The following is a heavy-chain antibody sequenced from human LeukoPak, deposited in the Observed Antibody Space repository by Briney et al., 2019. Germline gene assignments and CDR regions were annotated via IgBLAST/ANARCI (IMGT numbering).Heavy chain of an antibody. D-gene: IGHD6-13*01. CDR2: IYTSGTT. Sequence: SETLSLTCTVSGGSISGYYWSWIRQPAGKGLEWIGRIYTSGTTDYNPSLKSRVTMSVDTSKNQFSLKLSSVTAADTAVYYCARDQKRLQQLVAVFDLWGQGTLVTVSS. J-gene: IGHJ5*02. V-gene: IGHV4-4*07. CDR1: GGSISGYY. CDR3: ARDQKRLQQLVAVFDL.